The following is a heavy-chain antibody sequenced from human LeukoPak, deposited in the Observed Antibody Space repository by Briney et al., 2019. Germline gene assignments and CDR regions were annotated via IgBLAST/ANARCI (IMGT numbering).Heavy chain of an antibody. J-gene: IGHJ6*03. V-gene: IGHV1-8*01. Sequence: ASVKVSCKASGYTFTSYDINWVRQATGQGLEWMGWMNPNSGNTGYAQKFQGRVTMTRDTSISTAYMELSRLRSDDTAVYYCARSFLDYYYYYMDVWGKGTTVTISS. CDR2: MNPNSGNT. CDR1: GYTFTSYD. CDR3: ARSFLDYYYYYMDV. D-gene: IGHD2/OR15-2a*01.